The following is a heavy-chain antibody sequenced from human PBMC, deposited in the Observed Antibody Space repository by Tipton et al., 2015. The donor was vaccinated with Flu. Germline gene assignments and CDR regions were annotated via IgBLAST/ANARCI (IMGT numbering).Heavy chain of an antibody. CDR2: TNGDGTTT. Sequence: SLRLSCAASGFSFTTYWMVWVRQRPGRGLEWVSYTNGDGTTTDYADFVRGRFTVSRDDSKKTLYLQMNSLRGDDTAVYYCAHRWFGELSLYYNGMDVWGQGTSVTVSS. CDR3: AHRWFGELSLYYNGMDV. CDR1: GFSFTTYW. J-gene: IGHJ6*02. V-gene: IGHV3-74*01. D-gene: IGHD3-10*01.